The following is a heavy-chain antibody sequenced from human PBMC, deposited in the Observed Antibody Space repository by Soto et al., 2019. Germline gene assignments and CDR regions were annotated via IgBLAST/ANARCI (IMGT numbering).Heavy chain of an antibody. CDR3: AKGSGYVYWSEMATPA. CDR2: INPNSGGT. V-gene: IGHV1-2*04. Sequence: QVQLVQSGAEVKKPGASVKVSCKASGYTFTGYYMHWVRQAPGQGLEWMGWINPNSGGTNYAQKFQGWVTMTRDTSMSTAYRERSGVSSDDTAVYYWAKGSGYVYWSEMATPAGGRGPLVPVPS. J-gene: IGHJ4*02. D-gene: IGHD5-18*01. CDR1: GYTFTGYY.